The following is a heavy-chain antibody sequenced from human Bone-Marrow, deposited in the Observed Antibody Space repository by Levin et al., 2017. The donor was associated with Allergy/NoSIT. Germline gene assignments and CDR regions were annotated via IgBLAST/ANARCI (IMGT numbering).Heavy chain of an antibody. CDR1: GFSLGDYT. D-gene: IGHD3-16*01. J-gene: IGHJ5*02. CDR2: ISGSSSYI. V-gene: IGHV3-21*01. Sequence: SCLASGFSLGDYTVNWVRQAPGKGLEWVSSISGSSSYIFYADSIKGRFTISRDNTRNSVYLQMNSLRAEDTGVYFCARDQDSGFLSGLGWFDPWGQGTLVTVSS. CDR3: ARDQDSGFLSGLGWFDP.